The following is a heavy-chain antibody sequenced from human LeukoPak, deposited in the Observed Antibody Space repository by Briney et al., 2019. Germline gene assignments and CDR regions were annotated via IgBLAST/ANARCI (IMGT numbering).Heavy chain of an antibody. J-gene: IGHJ4*02. CDR3: TGYCSSTSCPGDFDY. Sequence: PGGSLRLSCAASGFTFINYGIHWVRQAPGKGLEWVPFIRYDGTNKYYADSVKGRFTISRDNSKNTLYLQMNSLRAEGTAVYYCTGYCSSTSCPGDFDYWGQGTLVTVSS. V-gene: IGHV3-30*02. D-gene: IGHD2-2*01. CDR2: IRYDGTNK. CDR1: GFTFINYG.